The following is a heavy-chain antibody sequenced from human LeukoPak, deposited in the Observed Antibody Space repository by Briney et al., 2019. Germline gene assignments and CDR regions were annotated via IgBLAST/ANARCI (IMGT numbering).Heavy chain of an antibody. CDR3: ARVRGGKLLWFGGRYGMDV. Sequence: PSETLSLTCAVDGGSFSGYYWSWIRQPPGKGLEWIGEINHSGSTNYNPSLKSRVTISVDTSKNQFSLKLSSVTAADTAVYYCARVRGGKLLWFGGRYGMDVWGKGTTVTVSS. CDR2: INHSGST. D-gene: IGHD3-10*01. J-gene: IGHJ6*04. CDR1: GGSFSGYY. V-gene: IGHV4-34*01.